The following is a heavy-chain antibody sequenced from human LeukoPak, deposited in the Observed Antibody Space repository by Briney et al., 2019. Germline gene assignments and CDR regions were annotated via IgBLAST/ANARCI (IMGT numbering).Heavy chain of an antibody. V-gene: IGHV1-2*02. Sequence: ASVKVSCKASGYTFTGYYMHWVRQAPGQGLEWMGWNNPNSGGTNYAQKFQGRVTMTRDTSISTAYMELSRLRSDDTAVHYCARLKYCGGDCYPDYWGQGTLVTVSS. CDR1: GYTFTGYY. J-gene: IGHJ4*02. D-gene: IGHD2-21*01. CDR3: ARLKYCGGDCYPDY. CDR2: NNPNSGGT.